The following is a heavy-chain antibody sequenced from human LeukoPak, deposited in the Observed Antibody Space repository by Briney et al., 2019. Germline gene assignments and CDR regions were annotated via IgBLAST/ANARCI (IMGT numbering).Heavy chain of an antibody. V-gene: IGHV4-39*01. Sequence: SETLSLTCTVSGGSIISNSYYWGWIRQPPGKGLEWIGSIYYTGSTYYNPSLKSRVTISVDTSKNQFSLKLRSVTAADTAVYYCARGDRKITMVRGVIIGFPESCRYWGQGTLVTVSS. J-gene: IGHJ4*02. CDR2: IYYTGST. CDR3: ARGDRKITMVRGVIIGFPESCRY. CDR1: GGSIISNSYY. D-gene: IGHD3-10*01.